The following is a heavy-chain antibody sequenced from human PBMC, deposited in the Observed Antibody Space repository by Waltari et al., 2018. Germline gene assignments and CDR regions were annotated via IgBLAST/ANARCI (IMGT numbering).Heavy chain of an antibody. J-gene: IGHJ4*02. CDR2: LKSKAEGGTT. Sequence: EVQLVESGGGLVKPGDSLRLSCVASGFTFANAWINWVRQAPGKGVGGVGRLKSKAEGGTTDYAAPVKGRFAISRDDSKDTAYLQMNSLKTEDTAMYFCTTEGGRTWPMYWGQGTLVTVSS. CDR3: TTEGGRTWPMY. D-gene: IGHD2-2*01. CDR1: GFTFANAW. V-gene: IGHV3-15*01.